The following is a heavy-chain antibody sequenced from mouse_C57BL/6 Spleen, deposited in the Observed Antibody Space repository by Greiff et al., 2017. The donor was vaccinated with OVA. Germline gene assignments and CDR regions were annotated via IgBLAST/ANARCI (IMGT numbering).Heavy chain of an antibody. Sequence: QVQLQQPGAELVRPGSSVKLSCKASGYTFTSYWMHWVKQRPIQGLEWIGNIDPSDSETHYNQKFKDKATLTVDKSSSTAYMQLSSLTSEDSAVYYCAREGYSSTLFDYWGQGTTLTVSS. D-gene: IGHD2-12*01. CDR1: GYTFTSYW. CDR2: IDPSDSET. J-gene: IGHJ2*01. V-gene: IGHV1-52*01. CDR3: AREGYSSTLFDY.